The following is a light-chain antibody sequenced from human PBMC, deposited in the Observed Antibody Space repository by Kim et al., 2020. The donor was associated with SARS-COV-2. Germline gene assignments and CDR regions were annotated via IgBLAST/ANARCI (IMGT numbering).Light chain of an antibody. CDR1: QSISSW. CDR3: QQYNCYPWT. Sequence: AAVGDRVTITCRASQSISSWLAWYQQKPGKAPKLLIYMASSLESGVPPRFSGSGSGTEFTLTISSLQPDDFATYYCQQYNCYPWTFGQGTKVDIK. V-gene: IGKV1-5*03. CDR2: MAS. J-gene: IGKJ1*01.